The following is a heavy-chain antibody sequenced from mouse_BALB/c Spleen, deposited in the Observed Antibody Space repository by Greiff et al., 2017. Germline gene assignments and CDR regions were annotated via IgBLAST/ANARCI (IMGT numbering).Heavy chain of an antibody. D-gene: IGHD1-1*01. CDR2: IYPGSGST. V-gene: IGHV1S22*01. CDR1: GYTFTSYW. CDR3: TRWGVVRYFDV. J-gene: IGHJ1*01. Sequence: LQQPGSELVRPGASVKLSCKASGYTFTSYWMHWVKQRPGQGLEWIGNIYPGSGSTNYDEKFKSKATLTVDTSSSTAYMQLSSLTSEDSAVYCCTRWGVVRYFDVWGAGTTVTVSS.